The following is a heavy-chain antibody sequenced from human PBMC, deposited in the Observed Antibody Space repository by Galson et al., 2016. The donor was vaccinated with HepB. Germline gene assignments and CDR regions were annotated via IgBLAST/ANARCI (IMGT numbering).Heavy chain of an antibody. CDR1: GFTVSDNY. V-gene: IGHV3-53*01. CDR3: ARDTDSGSRADW. Sequence: SLRLSCAASGFTVSDNYMSWGRQAPGKGLEWVSIIYSAGDTYYADSVKGRFTVSRDDSKNILYLQMNSLRPEDTAVYYCARDTDSGSRADWWGQGTLVTVSS. D-gene: IGHD6-25*01. J-gene: IGHJ4*02. CDR2: IYSAGDT.